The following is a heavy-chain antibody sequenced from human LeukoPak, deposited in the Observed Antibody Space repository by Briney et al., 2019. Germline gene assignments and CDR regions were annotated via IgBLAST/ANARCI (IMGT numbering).Heavy chain of an antibody. V-gene: IGHV3-53*01. CDR1: GFTVSSNY. CDR2: IYSGGST. J-gene: IGHJ4*02. CDR3: ARDPPYGDYSDY. Sequence: GGSLRLSCAASGFTVSSNYMSWVRQAPGKGLEWVSAIYSGGSTYYADSVKGRFTISRDNSKNTLYLQMNSLRAEDTAVYYCARDPPYGDYSDYWGQGTLVTVSS. D-gene: IGHD4-17*01.